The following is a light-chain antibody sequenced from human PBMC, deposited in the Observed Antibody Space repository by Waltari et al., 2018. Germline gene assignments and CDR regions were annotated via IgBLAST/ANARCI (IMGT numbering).Light chain of an antibody. CDR3: QSYDSSSVV. CDR1: SSNLGAGYG. J-gene: IGLJ2*01. Sequence: QSVLTQPPSVSGAPGQRVTFPCPWRSSNLGAGYGVHWYQQLPGTAPKLLIYGNSNRPSGVPDRFSGSKSGTSASLAITGLQAEDEADYYCQSYDSSSVVFGGGTKLTVL. CDR2: GNS. V-gene: IGLV1-40*01.